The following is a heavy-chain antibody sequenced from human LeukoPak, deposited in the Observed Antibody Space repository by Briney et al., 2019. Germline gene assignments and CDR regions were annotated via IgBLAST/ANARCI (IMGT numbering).Heavy chain of an antibody. V-gene: IGHV3-13*01. CDR3: ARGPPRGKYYYMDV. CDR2: IGTASDT. D-gene: IGHD1-1*01. Sequence: PGGSLRLSCAASGFTFSSFDMHWVRQPTGQGLGWVSTIGTASDTYYPGSVEGRFTPSRDNAKNSLYLQMNSLTAGDTAVYYCARGPPRGKYYYMDVWGKGTTVTVSS. J-gene: IGHJ6*03. CDR1: GFTFSSFD.